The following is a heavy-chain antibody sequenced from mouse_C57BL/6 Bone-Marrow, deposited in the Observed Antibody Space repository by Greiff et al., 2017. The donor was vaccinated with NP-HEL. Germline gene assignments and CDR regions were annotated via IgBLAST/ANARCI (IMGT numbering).Heavy chain of an antibody. Sequence: VHVKQSGAELVRPGASVKLSCTASGFNIKDDYMHWVKQRPEQGLEWIGWIDPENGDTEYASKFQGKATITADTSSNTAYLQLSSLTSEDTAVYYCTTGLRRYFDYWGQGTTLTVSS. CDR3: TTGLRRYFDY. D-gene: IGHD2-4*01. J-gene: IGHJ2*01. CDR1: GFNIKDDY. CDR2: IDPENGDT. V-gene: IGHV14-4*01.